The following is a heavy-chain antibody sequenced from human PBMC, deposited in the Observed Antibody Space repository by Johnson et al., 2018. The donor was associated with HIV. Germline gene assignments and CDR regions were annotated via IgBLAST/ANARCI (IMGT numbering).Heavy chain of an antibody. CDR3: ARVRPNPTVTTRGAAFDI. D-gene: IGHD4-17*01. Sequence: VQLVESGGGLVQPGRSLRLSCAASGFTFDDYAMHWVRQAPGKGLEWVSGISWNSGTIGYGDSVKGRFTISRDNAKNSLYLQMNSLRAEDTAVYYCARVRPNPTVTTRGAAFDIWGQGTMVTVSS. J-gene: IGHJ3*02. CDR1: GFTFDDYA. CDR2: ISWNSGTI. V-gene: IGHV3-9*01.